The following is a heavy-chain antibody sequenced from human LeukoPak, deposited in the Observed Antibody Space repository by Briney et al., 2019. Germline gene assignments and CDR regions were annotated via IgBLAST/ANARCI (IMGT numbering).Heavy chain of an antibody. CDR2: IIPILGIA. V-gene: IGHV1-69*04. J-gene: IGHJ4*02. CDR1: AYAFTSYA. Sequence: SVKVSCKASAYAFTSYAITWLRQAPGQGLEWMGRIIPILGIANYAQKFQGRVTITADKSTSTAYMELSSLRSEDTAVYYCARGGGYSYGHPPNFDYWGQGTLVTVSS. CDR3: ARGGGYSYGHPPNFDY. D-gene: IGHD5-18*01.